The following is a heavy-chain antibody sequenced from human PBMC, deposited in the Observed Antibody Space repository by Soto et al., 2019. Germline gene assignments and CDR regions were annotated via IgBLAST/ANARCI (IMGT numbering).Heavy chain of an antibody. V-gene: IGHV3-30*18. D-gene: IGHD3-3*01. J-gene: IGHJ4*02. Sequence: GGSLRLSCAASGFTFSSYGMHWVRQAPGKGLEWVAVISYDGSNKYYADSVKGRFTISRDNSKNTLYLQMNSLRAEDTAVYYCAKDSTPHYDFWTGYENPTDFDYWGLGTLVTVSS. CDR2: ISYDGSNK. CDR3: AKDSTPHYDFWTGYENPTDFDY. CDR1: GFTFSSYG.